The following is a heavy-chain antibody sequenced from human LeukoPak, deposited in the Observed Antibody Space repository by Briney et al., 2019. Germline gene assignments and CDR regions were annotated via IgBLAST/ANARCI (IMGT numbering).Heavy chain of an antibody. CDR3: ARGGYTGYDSVERVDY. Sequence: GASVKVSCKASGYTLSYYGINWVRQAPGQGLEWMGWISAYNGNTNYAQKYQGRVTMTTDTSTNTAYMALRSLRSDDTAVYYCARGGYTGYDSVERVDYWGQGTLVTVSS. CDR2: ISAYNGNT. CDR1: GYTLSYYG. J-gene: IGHJ4*02. D-gene: IGHD5-12*01. V-gene: IGHV1-18*01.